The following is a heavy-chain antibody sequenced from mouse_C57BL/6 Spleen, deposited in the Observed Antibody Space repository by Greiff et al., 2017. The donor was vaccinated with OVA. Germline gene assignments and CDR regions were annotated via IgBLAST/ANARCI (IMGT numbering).Heavy chain of an antibody. J-gene: IGHJ4*01. CDR1: GYTFTDYY. D-gene: IGHD6-2*01. Sequence: QVQLQQSGAELVKPGASVKISCKASGYTFTDYYINWVKQRPGQGLEWIGKIGPGSGSTYYNEKFKGKATLTADKSSSTAYMQLSSLTSVDSAVSFCARERRATLVSPASMDFWGPGTSVPVSS. CDR2: IGPGSGST. V-gene: IGHV1-77*01. CDR3: ARERRATLVSPASMDF.